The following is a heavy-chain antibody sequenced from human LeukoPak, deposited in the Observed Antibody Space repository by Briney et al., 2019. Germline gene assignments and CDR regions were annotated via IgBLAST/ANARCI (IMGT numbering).Heavy chain of an antibody. V-gene: IGHV4-59*01. Sequence: SETLSLTCTVSGGSISSYYWSWIRQPPGKGLEWIGYIYDSGTTKQNPSLKSRVTILEDTSKNQFYLKLSSVTAADTAVYYCARAWHDSSGNSLGEIFDYWGQGTLVTVSS. CDR3: ARAWHDSSGNSLGEIFDY. D-gene: IGHD3-22*01. J-gene: IGHJ4*02. CDR2: IYDSGTT. CDR1: GGSISSYY.